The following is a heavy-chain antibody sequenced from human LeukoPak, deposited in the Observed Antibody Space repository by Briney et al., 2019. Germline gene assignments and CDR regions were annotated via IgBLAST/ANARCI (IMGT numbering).Heavy chain of an antibody. J-gene: IGHJ4*02. CDR1: GYTLTELS. V-gene: IGHV1-24*01. Sequence: ASVKVSCKVSGYTLTELSMHWVRQAPGKGLEWMGGFDPEDGETIYAQKFQGRVTMTEDTSTDTAYMELSSLRSEDTAVYYCATEYSSGKNFDYWGQGTLVTVPS. CDR3: ATEYSSGKNFDY. CDR2: FDPEDGET. D-gene: IGHD6-19*01.